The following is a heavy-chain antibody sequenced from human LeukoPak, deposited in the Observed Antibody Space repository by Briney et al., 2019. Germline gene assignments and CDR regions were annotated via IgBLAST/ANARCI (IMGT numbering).Heavy chain of an antibody. CDR1: GYSISSGYY. Sequence: SETLSLTCAVSGYSISSGYYWGWIRQPPGKGPEWIGTFHHPGTTYYNPSLSSRVTISVDTSKNQFSLRLNSVTAADTAVYFCARDPGYTANWNYFDYWGQGALVTVSS. CDR3: ARDPGYTANWNYFDY. CDR2: FHHPGTT. V-gene: IGHV4-38-2*02. D-gene: IGHD1-20*01. J-gene: IGHJ4*02.